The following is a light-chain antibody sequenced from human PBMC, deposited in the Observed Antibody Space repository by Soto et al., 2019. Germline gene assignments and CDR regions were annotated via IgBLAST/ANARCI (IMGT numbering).Light chain of an antibody. J-gene: IGKJ5*01. CDR2: GAS. CDR1: QTVSNY. CDR3: QQRSNWPLIT. V-gene: IGKV3-11*01. Sequence: EIVLPQSPATLSLSPGDRATLSCRASQTVSNYLAWYQQKPGQAPRLLISGASNRATGIPARFSGSGSGTDFTLTISSLEPDDFAVYYCQQRSNWPLITFGQGTRL.